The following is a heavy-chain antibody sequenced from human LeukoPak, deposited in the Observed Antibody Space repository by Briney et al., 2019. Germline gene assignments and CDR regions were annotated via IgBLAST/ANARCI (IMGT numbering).Heavy chain of an antibody. Sequence: GGSLRLSCAASGFTLSTYAMSWVRQTPGKGLEWVAATSSSDAGTYHADSVKGRFTISRDNSKNTLYLQMNSLRAEDTAVYYCAKEGGASRFDYWGQGTLVTVSS. V-gene: IGHV3-23*01. CDR1: GFTLSTYA. CDR3: AKEGGASRFDY. CDR2: TSSSDAGT. J-gene: IGHJ4*02. D-gene: IGHD5-12*01.